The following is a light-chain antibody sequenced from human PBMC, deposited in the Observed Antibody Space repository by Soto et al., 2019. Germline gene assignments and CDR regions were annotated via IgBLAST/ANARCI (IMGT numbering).Light chain of an antibody. CDR2: TAS. CDR1: QDISNY. CDR3: QNYNSAPLT. V-gene: IGKV1-27*01. J-gene: IGKJ4*01. Sequence: DIQMTQSPSSLSASVGDRVTITCRASQDISNYLAWYQQKPEKVPKLLIYTASTLQSGVPSRFSGSGSGTDFTLTISYLQPEDVATYFCQNYNSAPLTFGGGTKVEFK.